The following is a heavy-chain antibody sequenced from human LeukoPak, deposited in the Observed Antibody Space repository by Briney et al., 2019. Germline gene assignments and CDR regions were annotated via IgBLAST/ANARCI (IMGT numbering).Heavy chain of an antibody. J-gene: IGHJ3*02. V-gene: IGHV4-59*08. Sequence: GSLRLSCAASGFTFSSYSMNWVRQAPGKGLEWIGYIYYSGSTNYNPSLKSRVTISVDTSKNQFSLKLSSVTAADTAVYYCARQLRSSFDIWGQGTMVTVSS. CDR1: GFTFSSYS. D-gene: IGHD4/OR15-4a*01. CDR2: IYYSGST. CDR3: ARQLRSSFDI.